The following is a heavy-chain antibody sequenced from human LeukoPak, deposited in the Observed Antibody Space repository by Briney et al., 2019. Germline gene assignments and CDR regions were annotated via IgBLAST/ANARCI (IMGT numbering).Heavy chain of an antibody. Sequence: GGSLRLSCAASGFSFRYYAMSWVRQAPGKGLEWVSAISDSGGSTYYADSVKGRFTVSRDNSKNTLYLQMDSLRAEDTAVYYCTKDAALITYFFDSWGPGTLVSVSS. D-gene: IGHD3-16*01. CDR3: TKDAALITYFFDS. CDR2: ISDSGGST. J-gene: IGHJ4*02. CDR1: GFSFRYYA. V-gene: IGHV3-23*01.